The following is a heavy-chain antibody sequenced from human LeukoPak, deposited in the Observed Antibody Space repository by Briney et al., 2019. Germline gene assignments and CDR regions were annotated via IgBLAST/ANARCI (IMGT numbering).Heavy chain of an antibody. CDR3: AKRYYYNLGSFPFDF. CDR1: GGPFSGYF. CDR2: IYNSGTT. D-gene: IGHD3-10*01. Sequence: SETLSLTCAVSGGPFSGYFWSWIRQSSGKGLEWIGEIYNSGTTNYNPSLNSRVTISEDTSKNQFYLNLSSVTAADTAVYYCAKRYYYNLGSFPFDFWGQGTLVTVSS. J-gene: IGHJ4*02. V-gene: IGHV4-34*01.